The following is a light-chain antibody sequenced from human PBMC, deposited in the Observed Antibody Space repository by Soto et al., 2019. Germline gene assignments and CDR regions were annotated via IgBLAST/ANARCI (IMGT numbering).Light chain of an antibody. CDR3: QNRNNRPLS. CDR1: QSVNNY. CDR2: DAS. Sequence: VSTQFSASMCLSALEVAKLSCRASQSVNNYLAWYQQRPGQAPRLLIYDASNRATGIPARFSGSGSGTDFTLTISSLEPEDFAVYYCQNRNNRPLSFGTGPTVAIK. V-gene: IGKV3-11*01. J-gene: IGKJ3*01.